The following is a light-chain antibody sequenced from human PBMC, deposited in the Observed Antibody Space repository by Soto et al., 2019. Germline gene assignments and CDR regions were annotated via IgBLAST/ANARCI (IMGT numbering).Light chain of an antibody. Sequence: EIVLTQSPATLSLSPGERATLSCRASQSVSSYLAWYQQKPGQAPRLLIFRASSRATGVPARFSASGSGTEFTLTISGLQSEDFAVYYCQQYSNWPPWTFGPGTKVDIK. V-gene: IGKV3-15*01. CDR3: QQYSNWPPWT. J-gene: IGKJ1*01. CDR1: QSVSSY. CDR2: RAS.